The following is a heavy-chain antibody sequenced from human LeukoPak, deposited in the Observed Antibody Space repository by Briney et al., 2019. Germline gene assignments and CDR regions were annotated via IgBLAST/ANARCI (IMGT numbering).Heavy chain of an antibody. CDR1: GFTFSSYW. Sequence: GGSLRLSCAASGFTFSSYWMSWVRQAPGKGLEWVAHINQDGSEKYYVDSVKGRFTISRDNAKNSLYLQMNSLRAEDTAVYYCARDPGYCSGGSCYFDYWGQGTLVTVSS. CDR3: ARDPGYCSGGSCYFDY. J-gene: IGHJ4*02. D-gene: IGHD2-15*01. CDR2: INQDGSEK. V-gene: IGHV3-7*01.